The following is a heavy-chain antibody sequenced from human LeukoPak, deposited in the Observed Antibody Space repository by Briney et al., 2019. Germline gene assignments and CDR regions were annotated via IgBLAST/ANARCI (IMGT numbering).Heavy chain of an antibody. CDR3: TTENYYDFWSGYYRWVGY. CDR2: IKSTTDGGTT. D-gene: IGHD3-3*01. J-gene: IGHJ4*02. CDR1: GFTFSNAW. V-gene: IGHV3-15*01. Sequence: GGSLRHSCAASGFTFSNAWMSWVRQAPGKGLEWVGRIKSTTDGGTTDYAAPVKGRFTISRDDSKNTLYLQMNSLKTEDTAVYYCTTENYYDFWSGYYRWVGYWGQGTLVTVSS.